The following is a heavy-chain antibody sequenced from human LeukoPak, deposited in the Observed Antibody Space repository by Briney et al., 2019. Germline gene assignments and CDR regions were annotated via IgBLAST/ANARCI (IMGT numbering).Heavy chain of an antibody. CDR3: ARARYGEDAFDI. Sequence: PSETLSLTCTVSGGAVSRGSYYWSWIRQPPGKGLERVGYIYYSGTTNYNPSLKSRVTISVHTSKNQYSLKLSSVTAADTAVYFCARARYGEDAFDIWGQGAMVAVSS. CDR2: IYYSGTT. J-gene: IGHJ3*02. D-gene: IGHD4-17*01. V-gene: IGHV4-61*01. CDR1: GGAVSRGSYY.